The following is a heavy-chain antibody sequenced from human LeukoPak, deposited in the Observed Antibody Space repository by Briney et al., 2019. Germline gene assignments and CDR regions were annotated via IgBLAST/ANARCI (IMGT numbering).Heavy chain of an antibody. D-gene: IGHD1-26*01. Sequence: GGSLRLSCAASGFTFSSYSMNWVRQAPGKGLEWVSSISSSSSYIYYKDSVKGRFTISRDNAKNPLYLQMNSLRAEDTAVYYCARDSGSAGAFDIWGQGTMVTVSS. CDR2: ISSSSSYI. CDR3: ARDSGSAGAFDI. CDR1: GFTFSSYS. J-gene: IGHJ3*02. V-gene: IGHV3-21*01.